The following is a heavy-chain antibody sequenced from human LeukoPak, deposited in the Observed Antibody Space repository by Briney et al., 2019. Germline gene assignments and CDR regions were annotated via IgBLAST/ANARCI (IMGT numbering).Heavy chain of an antibody. J-gene: IGHJ4*02. V-gene: IGHV1-2*02. CDR2: INPKSGGT. Sequence: GASVKVSCKASGYTFTGYYMHWVRQAPGQGLEWMGWINPKSGGTKYGQNFQGRVTMTRDTSITTAHRELTGLRSDDTAVYYCAREYVDIAMVYFGYWGQGTLVTVSS. CDR1: GYTFTGYY. CDR3: AREYVDIAMVYFGY. D-gene: IGHD5-18*01.